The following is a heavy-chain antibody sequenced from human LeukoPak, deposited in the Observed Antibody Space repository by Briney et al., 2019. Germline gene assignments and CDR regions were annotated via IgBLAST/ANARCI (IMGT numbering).Heavy chain of an antibody. CDR1: GGSISSSSYY. D-gene: IGHD3-22*01. V-gene: IGHV4-39*01. CDR3: ATQTDYYDSSGPIDY. J-gene: IGHJ4*02. Sequence: SETLSLTCTVSGGSISSSSYYWGWIRQPPGKGLEWIGSIYYSGSTYYNPSLKSRVTISVDTSKNQFSLKLSSVTAADTAVYYCATQTDYYDSSGPIDYWGQGTLVTVSS. CDR2: IYYSGST.